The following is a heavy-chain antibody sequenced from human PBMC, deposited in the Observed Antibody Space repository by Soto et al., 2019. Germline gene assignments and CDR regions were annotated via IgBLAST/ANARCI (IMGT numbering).Heavy chain of an antibody. CDR1: GFTFSSYA. CDR2: ISYDGSNK. V-gene: IGHV3-30-3*01. CDR3: ATGRVVAGTWDY. D-gene: IGHD6-19*01. J-gene: IGHJ4*02. Sequence: GGSLRLFCAASGFTFSSYAMHWVRQAPGKGLEWVAVISYDGSNKYYADSVKGRFTISRDNSKNTLYLQMNSLRAEDTAVYYCATGRVVAGTWDYWGQGTLVTVSS.